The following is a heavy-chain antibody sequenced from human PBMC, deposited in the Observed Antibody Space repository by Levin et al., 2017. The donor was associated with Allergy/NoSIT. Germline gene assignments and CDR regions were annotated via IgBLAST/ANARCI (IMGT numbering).Heavy chain of an antibody. CDR1: GFTFSSYG. D-gene: IGHD2-15*01. CDR2: IWYDGSNK. V-gene: IGHV3-33*01. J-gene: IGHJ4*02. CDR3: AREIGGCSGGSCYSGYYFDY. Sequence: GESLKISCAASGFTFSSYGMHWVRQAPGKGLEWVAVIWYDGSNKYYADSVKGRFTISRDNSKNTLYLQMNSLRAEDTAVYYCAREIGGCSGGSCYSGYYFDYWGQGTLVTVSS.